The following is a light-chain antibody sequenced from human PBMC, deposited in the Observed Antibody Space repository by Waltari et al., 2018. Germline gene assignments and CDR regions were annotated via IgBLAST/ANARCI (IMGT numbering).Light chain of an antibody. CDR2: GAS. CDR3: QKYGTSPRT. V-gene: IGKV3-20*01. J-gene: IGKJ1*01. Sequence: EIVLTQSPGTLSLSPGGRATLSSRASQSVTSNYLAWYQQKPGQAPRLIMFGASTRATGIPDRFSGSGSGTDFTLTISRLEPEDFAVYYCQKYGTSPRTFGQGTKVEIK. CDR1: QSVTSNY.